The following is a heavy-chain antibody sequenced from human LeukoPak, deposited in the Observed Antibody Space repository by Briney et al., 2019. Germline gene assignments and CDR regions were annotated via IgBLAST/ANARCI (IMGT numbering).Heavy chain of an antibody. D-gene: IGHD5-24*01. J-gene: IGHJ4*02. CDR2: IYYTGTT. CDR3: ARDRRDGYNPGDYNFDY. V-gene: IGHV4-59*01. Sequence: SETLSLTCTVSGGSISFYYWSWIRQPPGKGLEWIGYIYYTGTTNYNPSLKSRATISVDTSRNQFSLRLSSLTAADTAVYSCARDRRDGYNPGDYNFDYWGQGALVTVSS. CDR1: GGSISFYY.